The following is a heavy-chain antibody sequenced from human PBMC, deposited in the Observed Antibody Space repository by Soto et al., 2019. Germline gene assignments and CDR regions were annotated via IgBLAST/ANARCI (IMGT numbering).Heavy chain of an antibody. V-gene: IGHV3-30-3*02. CDR1: GFPFISYA. Sequence: GVSMRLSCSPAGFPFISYAMSWVLQAPGPGLEWVAVISYDGSNKYYADSVKGRFTISRDNSKNTLYLQMNSLRSEDTAVYYCCANHDLVSYSGLDGRGNGAKVTV. CDR3: CANHDLVSYSGLDG. J-gene: IGHJ6*04. CDR2: ISYDGSNK. D-gene: IGHD3-3*01.